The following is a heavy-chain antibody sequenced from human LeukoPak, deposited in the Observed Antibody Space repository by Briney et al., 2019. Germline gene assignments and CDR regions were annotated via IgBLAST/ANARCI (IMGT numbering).Heavy chain of an antibody. V-gene: IGHV4-39*07. CDR2: VYYTGIT. CDR1: GVSIRSSSYY. J-gene: IGHJ3*02. CDR3: ARGGDKHAFDI. Sequence: PSETLSLTCTVSGVSIRSSSYYWGWIRQPPGKGLEWSGSVYYTGITYYSPSLKSRVTISVDTSKNQFSLKLNSLTAADTAVYYCARGGDKHAFDIWGQGTMVTVSS.